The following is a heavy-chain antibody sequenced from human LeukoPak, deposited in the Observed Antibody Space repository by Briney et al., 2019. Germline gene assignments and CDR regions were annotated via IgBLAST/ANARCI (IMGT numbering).Heavy chain of an antibody. D-gene: IGHD3-22*01. V-gene: IGHV3-23*01. CDR1: GFTFSSYA. CDR3: VKLSQSYYDSRSDY. Sequence: PGGSLRLSCAASGFTFSSYAMSWVRQAPGKGLEWVSAISGSGGSTYYADSVKGRFTISRDNSKNALYLQMSSLRAEDTALYYCVKLSQSYYDSRSDYWGQGTLVTVSS. CDR2: ISGSGGST. J-gene: IGHJ4*02.